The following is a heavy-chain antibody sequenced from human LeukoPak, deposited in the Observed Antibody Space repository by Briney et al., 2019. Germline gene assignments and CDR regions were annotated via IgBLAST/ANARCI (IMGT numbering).Heavy chain of an antibody. V-gene: IGHV4-31*03. Sequence: PSETLSLTRTVSGGSISGGDYYWSWIRQHPGKGLEWIGYIYYRGGSYYNPSLKSRVTISVDTSKNQFSLTLSSVTAADTAVYYCARTREMATVIWAYWGQGTLVTVSS. CDR1: GGSISGGDYY. D-gene: IGHD5-24*01. CDR2: IYYRGGS. J-gene: IGHJ4*02. CDR3: ARTREMATVIWAY.